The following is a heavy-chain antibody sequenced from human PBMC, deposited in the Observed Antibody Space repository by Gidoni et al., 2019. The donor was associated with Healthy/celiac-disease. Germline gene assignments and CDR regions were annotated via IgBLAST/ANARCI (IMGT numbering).Heavy chain of an antibody. Sequence: EVQLVESGGGVVQPGGSLRLSGAASGFTVSSNYMSWVRQAPGKGLEWVSVIYSGGSTYYADSVKGRFTISRDNSKNTLYLQMNSLRAEDTAVYYCARDRTTVGNFDIWGQGTMVTVSS. J-gene: IGHJ3*02. CDR1: GFTVSSNY. CDR2: IYSGGST. D-gene: IGHD4-17*01. V-gene: IGHV3-66*02. CDR3: ARDRTTVGNFDI.